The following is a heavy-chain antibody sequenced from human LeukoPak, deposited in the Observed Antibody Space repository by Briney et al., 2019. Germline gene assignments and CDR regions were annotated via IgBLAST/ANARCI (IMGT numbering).Heavy chain of an antibody. CDR2: IGSTTSVV. D-gene: IGHD3/OR15-3a*01. V-gene: IGHV3-48*04. J-gene: IGHJ4*02. CDR1: GFTFNDYS. CDR3: ARDRDWSFDY. Sequence: GGSLRLSCAASGFTFNDYSLNWVCQAPGKGLEWISYIGSTTSVVSYADSVKGRFTISRDNAKKSLYLQMNSLRAEDTAVYYCARDRDWSFDYWGQGTLVTVSS.